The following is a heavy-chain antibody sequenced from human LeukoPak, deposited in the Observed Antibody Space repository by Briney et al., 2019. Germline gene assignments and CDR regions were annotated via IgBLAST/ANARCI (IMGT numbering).Heavy chain of an antibody. CDR2: IIPIFGTA. CDR1: GGTFSSYA. D-gene: IGHD3-22*01. Sequence: SLKVSCKASGGTFSSYAISWVRQAPGQGLEWMGGIIPIFGTANYAQKFQGRVTITADESTSTAYMELSSLRSEDTAVYYCARFYYDSSGYYWSDAFDIWGQGTMVTVSS. CDR3: ARFYYDSSGYYWSDAFDI. J-gene: IGHJ3*02. V-gene: IGHV1-69*01.